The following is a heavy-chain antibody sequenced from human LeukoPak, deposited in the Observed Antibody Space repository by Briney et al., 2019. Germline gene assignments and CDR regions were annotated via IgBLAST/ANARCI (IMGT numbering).Heavy chain of an antibody. V-gene: IGHV3-30*18. J-gene: IGHJ6*03. D-gene: IGHD3-3*01. CDR2: ISYDGSNK. CDR3: AKDYQYYDFWSGRYYYYYYMDV. Sequence: GGSLRLSCAASRFTFSSYGMHWVRQAPGKGLEWVAVISYDGSNKYYADSVKGRFTISRDNSKNTLYLQMNSLRAEDTAAYYCAKDYQYYDFWSGRYYYYYYMDVWGKGTTVTVSS. CDR1: RFTFSSYG.